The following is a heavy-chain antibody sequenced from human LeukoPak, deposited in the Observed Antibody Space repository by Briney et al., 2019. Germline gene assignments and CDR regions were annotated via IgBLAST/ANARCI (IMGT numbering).Heavy chain of an antibody. D-gene: IGHD3-10*01. V-gene: IGHV3-48*01. CDR3: ARDLRGVPDDSDY. J-gene: IGHJ4*02. Sequence: SVKGRFTISRDNARNSLFLQMSSLRAEDTALYFCARDLRGVPDDSDYWGRGTLVTVSS.